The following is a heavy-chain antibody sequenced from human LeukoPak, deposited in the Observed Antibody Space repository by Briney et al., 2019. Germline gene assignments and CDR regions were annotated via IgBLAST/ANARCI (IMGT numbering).Heavy chain of an antibody. Sequence: GGSLRLSCSASGFTFSDYAMHWVRQAPGKGLEYVSAISSSGGSTHYTDSLKVRVTISRDNSKNTLFLQMSSLTVDDTAVYYCVKVHFSSMWTLDYWGQGALVTVSS. D-gene: IGHD6-13*01. V-gene: IGHV3-64D*09. CDR2: ISSSGGST. J-gene: IGHJ4*02. CDR3: VKVHFSSMWTLDY. CDR1: GFTFSDYA.